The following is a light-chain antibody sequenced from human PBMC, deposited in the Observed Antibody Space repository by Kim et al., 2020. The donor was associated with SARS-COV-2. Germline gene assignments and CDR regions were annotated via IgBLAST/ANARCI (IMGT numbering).Light chain of an antibody. Sequence: GQSVTISCTRTSSDVGGYNYVSWYQQHPGKAPKLMIYEVSKRPSGVPDRFSGSKSGNTASLTVSGLQAEDEADYYCSSYAGSNNLVFGGGTKLTVL. CDR2: EVS. CDR3: SSYAGSNNLV. V-gene: IGLV2-8*01. J-gene: IGLJ3*02. CDR1: SSDVGGYNY.